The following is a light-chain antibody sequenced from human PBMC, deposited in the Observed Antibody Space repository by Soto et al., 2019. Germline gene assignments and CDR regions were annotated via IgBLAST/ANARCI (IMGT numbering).Light chain of an antibody. J-gene: IGLJ2*01. Sequence: QLVLTQSPSASASLGASVKLXCTLSSGHSSYAIAWHQQQPEKDPRYLMKLNSDGSHSKGDGIPDRFSGSSSGAERYLTISSLQSEDEADYYCQTWGTGIQVFGGGTQLTVL. V-gene: IGLV4-69*01. CDR3: QTWGTGIQV. CDR2: LNSDGSH. CDR1: SGHSSYA.